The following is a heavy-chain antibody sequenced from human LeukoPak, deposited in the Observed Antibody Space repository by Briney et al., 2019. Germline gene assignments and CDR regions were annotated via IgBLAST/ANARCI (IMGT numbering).Heavy chain of an antibody. D-gene: IGHD4-17*01. J-gene: IGHJ5*02. V-gene: IGHV4-34*01. CDR3: ARSCGDYRTYWFDP. Sequence: PSETLSLTCAVYGGSFSGYYWSWIRQPPGKGLEWIGEINHSGSTNYNPSLRSRVTISVDTSKNQFSLKLSSVTAADTAVYYCARSCGDYRTYWFDPWGQGTLVTVSS. CDR1: GGSFSGYY. CDR2: INHSGST.